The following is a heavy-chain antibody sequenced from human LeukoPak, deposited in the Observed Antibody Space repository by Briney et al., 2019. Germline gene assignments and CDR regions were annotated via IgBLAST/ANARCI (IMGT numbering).Heavy chain of an antibody. Sequence: QPGGSLRLSCAASGFTFSDHYMDWVRQAPGKGLEWVSSISSSSNYIYYADSVKGRFTISRDNAKNSLYLQMNSLRAEDTDVYYCARDVGASAPDAFDIWGQGTMVTVSS. D-gene: IGHD1-26*01. J-gene: IGHJ3*02. CDR3: ARDVGASAPDAFDI. CDR1: GFTFSDHY. V-gene: IGHV3-21*01. CDR2: ISSSSNYI.